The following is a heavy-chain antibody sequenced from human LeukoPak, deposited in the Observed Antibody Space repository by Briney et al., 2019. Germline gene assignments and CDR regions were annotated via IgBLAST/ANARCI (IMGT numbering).Heavy chain of an antibody. D-gene: IGHD1-14*01. CDR2: IHRSGNTI. CDR1: GFTFSDYS. CDR3: VRDPDALDY. J-gene: IGHJ4*02. V-gene: IGHV3-48*01. Sequence: PGGSLRLSCAASGFTFSDYSMNWVRQAPGKGLEWVSYIHRSGNTIYYADSVKGRFTISRDDAKNSLFLQMSSLRADDTAVYYCVRDPDALDYWGQGTLVTVSS.